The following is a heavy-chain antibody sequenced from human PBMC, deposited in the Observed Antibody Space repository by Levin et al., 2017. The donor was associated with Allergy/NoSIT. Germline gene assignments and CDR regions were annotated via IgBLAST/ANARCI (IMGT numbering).Heavy chain of an antibody. Sequence: ASETLSLTCTVSGGSISSGDYYWSWIRQPPGKGLEWIGYIYYSGSTYYNPSLKSRVTISVDTSKNQFSLKLSSVTAADTAVYYCARVSGASIAFDYWGQGTLVTVSS. V-gene: IGHV4-30-4*01. CDR3: ARVSGASIAFDY. CDR2: IYYSGST. D-gene: IGHD2-2*01. J-gene: IGHJ4*02. CDR1: GGSISSGDYY.